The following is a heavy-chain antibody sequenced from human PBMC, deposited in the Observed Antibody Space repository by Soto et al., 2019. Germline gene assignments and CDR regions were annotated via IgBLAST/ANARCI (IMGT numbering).Heavy chain of an antibody. Sequence: KPSETLSLTCAVSGGSISSGGYSWSWIRQPPGKGLEWIGYIYHSGSTYYNPSLKSRVTISVDRSKNQFSLKLSSVTAADTAVYYCAGSYYYDSSGYSPFDYWGQGTLVTVSS. CDR1: GGSISSGGYS. CDR3: AGSYYYDSSGYSPFDY. J-gene: IGHJ4*02. CDR2: IYHSGST. V-gene: IGHV4-30-2*01. D-gene: IGHD3-22*01.